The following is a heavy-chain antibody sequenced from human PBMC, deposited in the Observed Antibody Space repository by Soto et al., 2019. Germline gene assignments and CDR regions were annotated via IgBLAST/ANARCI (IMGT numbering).Heavy chain of an antibody. Sequence: QVQLVQSGAEVKKPGASVKVSCKASGYTFTSYGISWVRQAPGQGLEWMGWISAYNGNKNYAQKLQGRVTMTTATSTSTAYMELRSLRSDDTAVYYCARGRWGDSSDCYFDYWGQGTLVTVSS. D-gene: IGHD3-22*01. CDR2: ISAYNGNK. CDR1: GYTFTSYG. J-gene: IGHJ4*02. V-gene: IGHV1-18*01. CDR3: ARGRWGDSSDCYFDY.